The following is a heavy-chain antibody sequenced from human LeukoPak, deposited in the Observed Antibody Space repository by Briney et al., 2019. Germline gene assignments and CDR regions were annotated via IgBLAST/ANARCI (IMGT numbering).Heavy chain of an antibody. V-gene: IGHV3-7*04. Sequence: GGSLRLSCAASGFTFTNSWMAWVRQAPGKGLEWVANIKQDGSTKHYVDSLKGRFTISRDNPKNSLYLQMNSLRAEDTAVYYCARDPTCSSTSCYRTQPYYYYYYMDVWGKGTTVTVSS. CDR2: IKQDGSTK. D-gene: IGHD2-2*01. CDR3: ARDPTCSSTSCYRTQPYYYYYYMDV. J-gene: IGHJ6*03. CDR1: GFTFTNSW.